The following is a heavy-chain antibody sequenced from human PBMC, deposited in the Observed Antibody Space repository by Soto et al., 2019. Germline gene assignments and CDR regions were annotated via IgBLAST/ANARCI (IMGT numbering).Heavy chain of an antibody. CDR2: ISGRGGTI. Sequence: EVQLAESGGDLVQPGGSLRLSCAASGFIFGSYDMNWVRQAPGKGLEWVSYISGRGGTIHYADSVRGRFTISRDNAKNSLYLQMASLGDEDTAVYYCARQWDVWGQGTTVTVSS. CDR1: GFIFGSYD. J-gene: IGHJ6*02. V-gene: IGHV3-48*02. CDR3: ARQWDV.